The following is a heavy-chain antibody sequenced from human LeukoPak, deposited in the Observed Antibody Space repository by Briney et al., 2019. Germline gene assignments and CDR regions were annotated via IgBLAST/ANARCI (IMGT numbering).Heavy chain of an antibody. V-gene: IGHV3-33*01. CDR3: ARDRVSVVAASPDY. CDR2: IWYDGSTK. Sequence: GRSLRLSCTAPGFTFSDYGMHWVRQAPGKGLEWVAVIWYDGSTKYYADSVKGRFTISRDNSKNTLYLQMNSLRAEDTAVYYCARDRVSVVAASPDYWGQGTLVTVSS. J-gene: IGHJ4*02. CDR1: GFTFSDYG. D-gene: IGHD2-15*01.